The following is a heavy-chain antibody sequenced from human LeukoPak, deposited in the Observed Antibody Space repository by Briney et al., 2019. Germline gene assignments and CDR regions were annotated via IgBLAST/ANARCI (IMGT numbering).Heavy chain of an antibody. CDR3: ARGTRGYTSSWLGI. D-gene: IGHD6-13*01. CDR1: GASISSGSYY. CDR2: IHYSGST. J-gene: IGHJ3*02. V-gene: IGHV4-61*01. Sequence: PSETLSLTCTVSGASISSGSYYWSWSRQPPGKGLEWIGYIHYSGSTNYNPSLKSRVTISVDTSKNQFSLKLSSVTAADTAVYYCARGTRGYTSSWLGIWGQGTVVTVSS.